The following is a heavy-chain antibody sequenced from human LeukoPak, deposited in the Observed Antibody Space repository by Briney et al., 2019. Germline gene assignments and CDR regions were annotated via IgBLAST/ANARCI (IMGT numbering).Heavy chain of an antibody. CDR3: ARHTAMVPGGFDP. D-gene: IGHD5-18*01. CDR1: GGSVSSGSYY. J-gene: IGHJ5*02. V-gene: IGHV4-61*01. CDR2: IYYSGST. Sequence: KASETLSLTCTVSGGSVSSGSYYWSWIRQPPGKGLEWIGYIYYSGSTNYNPSLKSRVTISVDTSKNQFSLKLSSATAADTAVYYCARHTAMVPGGFDPWGQGTLVTVSS.